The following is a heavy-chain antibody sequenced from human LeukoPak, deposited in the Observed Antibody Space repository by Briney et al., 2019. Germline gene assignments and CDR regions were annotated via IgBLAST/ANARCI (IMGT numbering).Heavy chain of an antibody. D-gene: IGHD6-19*01. V-gene: IGHV3-20*04. J-gene: IGHJ4*02. CDR3: ARDGPVAGVELDQ. Sequence: GGSLRLSCAASGFTFSRFWMHWVRQAPGKGLEWVSGITWNGGITAYADSVKGRFTISRDNAKNSLYLQMNSLRAEDTALYYCARDGPVAGVELDQWGQGTLVTVSS. CDR1: GFTFSRFW. CDR2: ITWNGGIT.